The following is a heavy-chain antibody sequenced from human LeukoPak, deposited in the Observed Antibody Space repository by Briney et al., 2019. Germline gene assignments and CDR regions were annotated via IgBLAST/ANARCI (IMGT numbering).Heavy chain of an antibody. CDR1: GFTFSNYW. J-gene: IGHJ3*02. CDR2: INSDGINT. Sequence: PGGSLRLSCAASGFTFSNYWMHWVRQAPGKGLVWVSRINSDGINTSYADSVKGRLTISRDNAKNTLYLQMNSLRAEDTAVYYCAKWAYMIVVVIGFDIWGQGTMVTVSS. V-gene: IGHV3-74*01. CDR3: AKWAYMIVVVIGFDI. D-gene: IGHD3-22*01.